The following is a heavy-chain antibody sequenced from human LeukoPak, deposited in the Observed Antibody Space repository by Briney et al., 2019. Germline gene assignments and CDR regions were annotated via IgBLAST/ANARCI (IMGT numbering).Heavy chain of an antibody. V-gene: IGHV3-53*01. D-gene: IGHD5-12*01. CDR2: IYSGGTT. CDR3: ARDGYGYNYMDV. Sequence: PGGSLRLSCAASGFSVSSNFMSWVPQAPGKGLEWVSVIYSGGTTYNADSVRGRFTISRDNSKNTLYLQMNSLRAEDTAVYYCARDGYGYNYMDVWGKGTTVTVSS. CDR1: GFSVSSNF. J-gene: IGHJ6*03.